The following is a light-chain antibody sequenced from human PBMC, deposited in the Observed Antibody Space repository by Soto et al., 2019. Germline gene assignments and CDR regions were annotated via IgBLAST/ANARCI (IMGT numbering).Light chain of an antibody. V-gene: IGKV3-11*01. J-gene: IGKJ4*01. CDR3: QQRSDWPST. Sequence: EIVLTQSPATLSLSPGERATLSCRASQSVSRYLAWYQQKPGQAPRLLIYDASNRDTGIPARFSGSWAGTDFTLTISSLEPEDFAVYYCQQRSDWPSTFGGGTKVQIK. CDR2: DAS. CDR1: QSVSRY.